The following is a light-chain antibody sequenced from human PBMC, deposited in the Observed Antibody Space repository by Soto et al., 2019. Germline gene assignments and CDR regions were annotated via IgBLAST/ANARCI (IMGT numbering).Light chain of an antibody. V-gene: IGKV3-20*01. CDR1: QSVSNNY. CDR3: QLYGSSPPNT. J-gene: IGKJ2*01. Sequence: ETVLTQSPGTLSLSPGERATLSCRASQSVSNNYVNWYQQKPGQSPRLLIYDVSNRATGIPDRFSGAGSGTEFTLVISRLEPEDFAVYYCQLYGSSPPNTFGQGTKLDI. CDR2: DVS.